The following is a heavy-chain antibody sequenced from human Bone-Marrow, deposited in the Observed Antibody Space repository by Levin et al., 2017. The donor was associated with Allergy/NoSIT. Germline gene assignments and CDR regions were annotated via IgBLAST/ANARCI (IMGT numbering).Heavy chain of an antibody. V-gene: IGHV3-21*01. D-gene: IGHD2-21*02. Sequence: GESLKISCVGSGFNFINYNMNWVRQAPGKGLEWVSSISGSSSYINYADSVKGRFTISRDNVENSLFLHMTGLSADDTAVYYCARDTEDDYYYFYGMDVWGQGTTVTVSS. CDR1: GFNFINYN. CDR3: ARDTEDDYYYFYGMDV. CDR2: ISGSSSYI. J-gene: IGHJ6*02.